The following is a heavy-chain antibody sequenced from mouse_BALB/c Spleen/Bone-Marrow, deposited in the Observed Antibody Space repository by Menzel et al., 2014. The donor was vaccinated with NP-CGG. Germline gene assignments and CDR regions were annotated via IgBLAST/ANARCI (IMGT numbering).Heavy chain of an antibody. D-gene: IGHD1-1*01. CDR2: ISSGSSTV. J-gene: IGHJ2*01. Sequence: EVQRVESGGGLVQPGGSRKLSCAASGFTFSSYGMHWVRQTPEKGLEWVAYISSGSSTVYYADKVMGRFTISRDNPKNTLFLQMTSLRSEDSAMYYCARSGSISGYFDYWGQGTTLTVSS. V-gene: IGHV5-17*02. CDR1: GFTFSSYG. CDR3: ARSGSISGYFDY.